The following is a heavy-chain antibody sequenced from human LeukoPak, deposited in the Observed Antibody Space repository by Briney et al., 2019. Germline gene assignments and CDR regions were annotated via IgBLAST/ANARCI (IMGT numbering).Heavy chain of an antibody. CDR2: IYPGDSDT. D-gene: IGHD6-13*01. V-gene: IGHV5-51*01. CDR1: GYSFTSYW. J-gene: IGHJ4*02. CDR3: AKDTTAAAGHFDY. Sequence: AGESLKISCKGSGYSFTSYWIGWVRQMPGKGLEWMGIIYPGDSDTRYSPSFQGQVTISADKSISTAYLQWSSLKASDTAMYYCAKDTTAAAGHFDYWGQGTLVTVSS.